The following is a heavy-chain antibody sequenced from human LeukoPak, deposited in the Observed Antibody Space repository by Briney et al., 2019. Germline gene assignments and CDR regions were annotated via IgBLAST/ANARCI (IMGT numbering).Heavy chain of an antibody. CDR2: VDYSGRP. V-gene: IGHV4-39*01. J-gene: IGHJ4*02. CDR3: ARLDASLAHLSGSFPDY. D-gene: IGHD3-10*01. CDR1: GGSITNSDYF. Sequence: SETLSLTCTVSGGSITNSDYFWVWIRQPPGKGLEWLGNVDYSGRPHRNPSLMGRVTINADRSRNQFSLNLSSVTAADTAVYFCARLDASLAHLSGSFPDYWGQGALVTVSS.